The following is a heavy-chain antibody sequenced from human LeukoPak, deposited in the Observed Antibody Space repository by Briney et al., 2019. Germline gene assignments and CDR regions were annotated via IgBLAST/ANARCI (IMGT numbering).Heavy chain of an antibody. CDR3: AKDLGSKIGYCSSTSCYAGYFDY. J-gene: IGHJ4*02. D-gene: IGHD2-2*01. Sequence: GGSLRLSCATSGFTFSSYAMSWVRQAPGKGLEWVSAISGSGGSTYYADSVKGRFTISRDNSKNTLYLQMNSLRAEDTAVYYCAKDLGSKIGYCSSTSCYAGYFDYWGQGTLVTVSS. CDR2: ISGSGGST. V-gene: IGHV3-23*01. CDR1: GFTFSSYA.